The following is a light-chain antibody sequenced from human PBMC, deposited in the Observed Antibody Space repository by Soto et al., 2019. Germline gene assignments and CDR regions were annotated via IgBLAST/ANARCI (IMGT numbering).Light chain of an antibody. CDR2: LGS. CDR3: MQALQTPLT. CDR1: QSLLHSNGYNY. Sequence: DIVMTQSQLSLPVTPGEPASISCRCSQSLLHSNGYNYLDWYLQKPGQSPQLLIYLGSNRSSGVPDRFSGSGSGTDFTLKISRVEAEDVGVYYCMQALQTPLTFGGGTKVDI. J-gene: IGKJ4*01. V-gene: IGKV2-28*01.